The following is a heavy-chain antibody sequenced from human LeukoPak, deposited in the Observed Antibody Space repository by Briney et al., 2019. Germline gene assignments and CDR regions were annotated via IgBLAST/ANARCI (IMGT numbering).Heavy chain of an antibody. CDR2: IYYSGST. D-gene: IGHD6-13*01. Sequence: SETLSLTCTVSGGSISSSTYYWGWIRQPPGRGLEWNGTIYYSGSTFYNPSLKSRVTISVDTSKNQFSLKLSSVTAADTAVYYCARAPGSTSYYYYMDVWGKGTTVTVSS. CDR1: GGSISSSTYY. J-gene: IGHJ6*03. CDR3: ARAPGSTSYYYYMDV. V-gene: IGHV4-39*01.